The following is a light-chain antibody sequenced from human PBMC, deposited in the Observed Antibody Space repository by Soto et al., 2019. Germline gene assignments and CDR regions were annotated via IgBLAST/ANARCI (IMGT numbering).Light chain of an antibody. V-gene: IGLV2-8*01. CDR3: SSYAGSNNVV. Sequence: QSALTQPPSASGSPGQSVTISCTGTSSDVGTYNYVSWYQQHPGKAPKLMIYDVSKRPSGVPDRFSGYKSGNTASLTVSGLQAEDEADYYCSSYAGSNNVVFCGGTKLTVL. J-gene: IGLJ2*01. CDR1: SSDVGTYNY. CDR2: DVS.